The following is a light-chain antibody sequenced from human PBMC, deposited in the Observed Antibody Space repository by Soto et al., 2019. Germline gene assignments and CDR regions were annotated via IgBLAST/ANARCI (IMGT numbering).Light chain of an antibody. CDR1: QSVTTY. V-gene: IGKV3-11*01. CDR3: QQRSNWPPEIT. J-gene: IGKJ5*01. CDR2: DAS. Sequence: ETVLTQSPATLSLSPGESATLSCRASQSVTTYLAWYQQKPGQAPRLLIYDASVRATGIPARFSASGSGTDFTLTIRSLEPEDFAVYYCQQRSNWPPEITCGQGTRLEI.